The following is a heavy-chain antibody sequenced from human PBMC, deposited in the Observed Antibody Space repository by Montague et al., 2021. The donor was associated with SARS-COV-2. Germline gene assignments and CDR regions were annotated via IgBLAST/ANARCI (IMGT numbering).Heavy chain of an antibody. CDR2: VYDSGYT. V-gene: IGHV4-38-2*01. J-gene: IGHJ4*02. D-gene: IGHD5-12*01. CDR1: GFSISSGFY. Sequence: SETLSLTCSVSGFSISSGFYWAWIRQSPGKGPEWIGTVYDSGYTXXNPXXXGRVTVSIDTSKNQFSLTVTSVTAADTAVYFCARRGYTGSDYFDYWGQGTLVTVSS. CDR3: ARRGYTGSDYFDY.